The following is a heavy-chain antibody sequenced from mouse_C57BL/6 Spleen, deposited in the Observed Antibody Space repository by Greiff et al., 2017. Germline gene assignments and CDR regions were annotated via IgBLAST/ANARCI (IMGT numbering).Heavy chain of an antibody. J-gene: IGHJ1*03. CDR3: ARGGLYYSNSHWYLDV. CDR1: GYTFTDYN. CDR2: INPNNGGT. D-gene: IGHD2-5*01. V-gene: IGHV1-18*01. Sequence: VQLQQSGPELVKPGASVKIPCKASGYTFTDYNMDWVKQSHGKSLEWIGDINPNNGGTIYNQKFKGKATLTVDKSSSTAYMELRSLTSEDTAVYYCARGGLYYSNSHWYLDVWGTGTTLTVSS.